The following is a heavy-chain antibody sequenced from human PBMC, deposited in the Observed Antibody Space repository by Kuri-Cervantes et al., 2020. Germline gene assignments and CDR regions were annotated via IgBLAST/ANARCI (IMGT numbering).Heavy chain of an antibody. CDR3: AREGEIYDFWSGYYLDY. Sequence: LSLTCAASGFTFDDYAMHWVRQAPGKGLEWVSGISWNSGSIGYADSVKGRFTISRDNAKNSLYLQMNSLRAEDTAVYYCAREGEIYDFWSGYYLDYWGQGTLVTVSS. CDR1: GFTFDDYA. D-gene: IGHD3-3*01. CDR2: ISWNSGSI. J-gene: IGHJ4*02. V-gene: IGHV3-9*01.